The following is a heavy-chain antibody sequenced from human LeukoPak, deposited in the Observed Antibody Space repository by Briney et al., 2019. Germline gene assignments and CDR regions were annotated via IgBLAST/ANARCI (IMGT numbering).Heavy chain of an antibody. Sequence: GGSLRLSCAASGFTFSSYAMSWVRQAPGKGLEWVSAISGSGGSTYYADSVEGRFTISRDNSKNTLYLQMNSLRAEDTAVYYCATLSGEYFQHWGQGTLVTVSS. CDR2: ISGSGGST. V-gene: IGHV3-23*01. CDR1: GFTFSSYA. CDR3: ATLSGEYFQH. J-gene: IGHJ1*01.